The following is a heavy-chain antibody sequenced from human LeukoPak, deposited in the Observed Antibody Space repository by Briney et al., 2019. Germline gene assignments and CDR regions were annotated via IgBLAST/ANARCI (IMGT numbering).Heavy chain of an antibody. D-gene: IGHD1-26*01. CDR1: GYTFTGYY. J-gene: IGHJ4*02. CDR2: INPNSGGT. CDR3: ARDTRRWELLGFDY. Sequence: ASVNDSCKASGYTFTGYYMHWVRQAPGQGLEWMGWINPNSGGTNYAQKFQGRVTMTRDTSISTAYMELSRLRSDDTAVYYCARDTRRWELLGFDYWGQGTLVTVSS. V-gene: IGHV1-2*02.